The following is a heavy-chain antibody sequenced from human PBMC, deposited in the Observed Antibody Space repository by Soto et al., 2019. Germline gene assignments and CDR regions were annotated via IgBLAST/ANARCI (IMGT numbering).Heavy chain of an antibody. D-gene: IGHD3-22*01. CDR3: ARRQKRFFYDTSGYYDNQYDGMDV. Sequence: QVQLQESGPGLVKPSQTLSLTCTVSGGSISSGGYYWSWIRQHPGKGLEWVGNIDYSGSTYYNPSLKSRITMALDTCKNEFSLRLSSGTVADTAVYYCARRQKRFFYDTSGYYDNQYDGMDVWGQGTTVTASS. J-gene: IGHJ6*02. CDR1: GGSISSGGYY. CDR2: IDYSGST. V-gene: IGHV4-31*03.